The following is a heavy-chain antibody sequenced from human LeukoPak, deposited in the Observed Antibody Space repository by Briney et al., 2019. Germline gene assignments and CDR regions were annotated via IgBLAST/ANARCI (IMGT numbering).Heavy chain of an antibody. CDR1: GDSVSSSAAA. Sequence: SQTLSLTCVISGDSVSSSAAAWNWIRQSPSRGLQWLGRTYYRSKWYNEYAVSVKGRITINPDTSKNQFSLKLIPVTAADTAVYYCGRGSPGSGSYTNWFDPWGQGTLVTVSS. CDR3: GRGSPGSGSYTNWFDP. CDR2: TYYRSKWYN. J-gene: IGHJ5*02. D-gene: IGHD3-10*01. V-gene: IGHV6-1*01.